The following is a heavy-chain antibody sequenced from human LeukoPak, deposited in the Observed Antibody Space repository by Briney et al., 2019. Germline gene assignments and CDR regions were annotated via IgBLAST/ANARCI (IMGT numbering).Heavy chain of an antibody. CDR1: GGSISSYY. CDR2: IYYSGST. V-gene: IGHV4-59*06. CDR3: ARDSRGAADY. D-gene: IGHD5-24*01. Sequence: KASETLSLTCSVSGGSISSYYWSWIRQPPGKGLEWIGYIYYSGSTYYNPSLKSRVTISVDTSKNQFSLKLSSVTAADTAVYYCARDSRGAADYWGQGTLVTVSS. J-gene: IGHJ4*02.